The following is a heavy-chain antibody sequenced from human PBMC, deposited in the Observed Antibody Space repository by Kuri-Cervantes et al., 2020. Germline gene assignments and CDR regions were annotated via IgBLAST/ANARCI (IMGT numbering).Heavy chain of an antibody. Sequence: SGTLSLTCIVSDYPISNGYYWGWIRQSPGKGLEWIATVSHSGTTYATASLKSRVTMSIDTSKNYFSLDLTSVTAADAAMYYCTSGLLRLGFDHWGQGTPVTVSS. CDR2: VSHSGTT. CDR1: DYPISNGYY. CDR3: TSGLLRLGFDH. D-gene: IGHD7-27*01. J-gene: IGHJ4*02. V-gene: IGHV4-38-2*02.